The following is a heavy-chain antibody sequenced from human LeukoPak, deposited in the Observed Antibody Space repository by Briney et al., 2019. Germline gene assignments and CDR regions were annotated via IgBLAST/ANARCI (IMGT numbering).Heavy chain of an antibody. Sequence: GASVKVSCKASGYTFTSYGISWVRQAPGQGLEWMGWISAYNGNTNYAQKLQGRVTMTTDTSTSTAYMELRSLRSDDTAVYYCARVYDGSGYSADAFDIWGQGTMVTVSS. V-gene: IGHV1-18*01. CDR1: GYTFTSYG. CDR2: ISAYNGNT. D-gene: IGHD3-22*01. CDR3: ARVYDGSGYSADAFDI. J-gene: IGHJ3*02.